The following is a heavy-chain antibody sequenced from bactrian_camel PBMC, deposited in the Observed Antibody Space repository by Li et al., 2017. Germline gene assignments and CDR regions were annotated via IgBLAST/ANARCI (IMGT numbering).Heavy chain of an antibody. Sequence: VQLVESGGGSVQAGGSLKLSCAVSGYTYNSNCLGWFRQSPGKEREEVAVINTAGGGAYYADSVKGRFTISQENANNTLYLRMNSLKPEDTAMYYCAAARYPSVPINVRPTDFPYWGQGTQVTVS. D-gene: IGHD1*01. CDR3: AAARYPSVPINVRPTDFPY. J-gene: IGHJ6*01. CDR2: INTAGGGA. CDR1: GYTYNSNC. V-gene: IGHV3S54*01.